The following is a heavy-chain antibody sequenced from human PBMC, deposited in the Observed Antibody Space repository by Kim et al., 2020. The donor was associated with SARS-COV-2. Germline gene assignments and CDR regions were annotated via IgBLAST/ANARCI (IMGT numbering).Heavy chain of an antibody. V-gene: IGHV1-3*01. CDR3: ARNAGHSRFDY. CDR1: GYSFSYNG. D-gene: IGHD1-1*01. CDR2: INVKNGDT. J-gene: IGHJ4*02. Sequence: ASVKVSCKASGYSFSYNGVHWVRQAPGQGLEWMGWINVKNGDTKYSQKFQGRVSIMTDTSASTVYMELSSLISEDTALYYCARNAGHSRFDYWGQGTLVTFSP.